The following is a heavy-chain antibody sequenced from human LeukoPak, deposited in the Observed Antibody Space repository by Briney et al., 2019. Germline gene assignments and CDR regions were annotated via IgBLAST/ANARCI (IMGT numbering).Heavy chain of an antibody. CDR1: GGSISSYY. V-gene: IGHV4-4*07. CDR2: IYTSGST. J-gene: IGHJ3*02. Sequence: SETLSLTCTVSGGSISSYYWSWIRQPAGKGLEWIGRIYTSGSTNYNPSLKSRVTMSVDTSKNQFSLKLSSVTAADTAVYYCARHYYDSSGYYFHAFDIWGQGTMVTVSS. D-gene: IGHD3-22*01. CDR3: ARHYYDSSGYYFHAFDI.